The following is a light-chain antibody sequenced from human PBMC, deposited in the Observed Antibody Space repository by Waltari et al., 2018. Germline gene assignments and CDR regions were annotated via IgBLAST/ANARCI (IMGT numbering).Light chain of an antibody. CDR3: SSYTTSSAPGV. CDR1: DRDVGPYDF. CDR2: EVS. J-gene: IGLJ1*01. Sequence: QSALTQPASVSGSPGQSITISCSGTDRDVGPYDFVPWYQQHPGKAPHLIIYEVSNRPSGISNRFSASKSGNTASLTISGLQAEDEADYYCSSYTTSSAPGVFGTGTRVTVL. V-gene: IGLV2-14*01.